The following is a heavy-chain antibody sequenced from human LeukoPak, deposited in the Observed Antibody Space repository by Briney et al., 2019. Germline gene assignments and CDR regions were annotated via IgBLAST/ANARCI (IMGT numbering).Heavy chain of an antibody. D-gene: IGHD6-19*01. CDR3: ARLSRVYSSGWIDY. Sequence: SETLSLTCTVSGGSISSSGYYWGWIRQPPGKGLEWIGSIYYSGSTYYNPSLKSRVTISVDTSKNQFSLKLSSVTAADTAVYYWARLSRVYSSGWIDYWGQGTLVTVSS. CDR2: IYYSGST. V-gene: IGHV4-39*01. CDR1: GGSISSSGYY. J-gene: IGHJ4*02.